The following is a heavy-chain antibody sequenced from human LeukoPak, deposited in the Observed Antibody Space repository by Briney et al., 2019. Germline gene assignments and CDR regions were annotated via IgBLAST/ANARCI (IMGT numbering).Heavy chain of an antibody. D-gene: IGHD3-10*01. V-gene: IGHV4-59*01. J-gene: IGHJ6*03. Sequence: SETLSLTCTVSGGSISSYYWSWIRQPPGKGLEWIGYIYYSGSTNYNPSLKSRVTISVDTSKNQFSLKLSSVTAADTAVYYCARTFYYGSGSSYYYYCYMDVWGKGTTVTVSS. CDR3: ARTFYYGSGSSYYYYCYMDV. CDR2: IYYSGST. CDR1: GGSISSYY.